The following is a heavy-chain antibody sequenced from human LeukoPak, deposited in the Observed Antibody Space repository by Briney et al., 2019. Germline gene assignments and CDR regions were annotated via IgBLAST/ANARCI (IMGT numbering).Heavy chain of an antibody. CDR3: AKDPNGDYIGAFDG. Sequence: GGSLRLSCVGCGLSIGNYAMTWVRQAPGKGLEWVSSITVSGGTTKYADSVRGRFTVSRDNSRNTVFLQMDSLRAEDTAVYYCAKDPNGDYIGAFDGWGQGTMVTVSS. D-gene: IGHD2-8*01. J-gene: IGHJ3*01. CDR1: GLSIGNYA. CDR2: ITVSGGTT. V-gene: IGHV3-23*01.